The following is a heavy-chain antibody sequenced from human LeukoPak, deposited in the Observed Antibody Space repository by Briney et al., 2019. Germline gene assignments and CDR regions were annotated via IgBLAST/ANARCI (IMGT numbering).Heavy chain of an antibody. D-gene: IGHD6-6*01. V-gene: IGHV4-31*03. CDR2: IYYSGST. CDR3: ASAGSSSSSYYFDY. J-gene: IGHJ4*02. Sequence: PSQTLSLTCTVSGGSISSGGYYWSWIRQHPGKGWEWIGHIYYSGSTYYNPSLKSRVTISVDTSKNQFSPKLSSVTAADTAVYYCASAGSSSSSYYFDYWGQGTLVTVSS. CDR1: GGSISSGGYY.